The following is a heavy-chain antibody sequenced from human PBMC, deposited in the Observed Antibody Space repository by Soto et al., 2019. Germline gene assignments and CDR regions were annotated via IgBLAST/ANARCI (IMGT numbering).Heavy chain of an antibody. Sequence: GGSLRLSCAASGFTFSAYAMNWVRQAPGKGLEWVSAISGSGGSTYYADSVKGRFTISRDNSKNTLYLQMNSLRAEDTAVYYCAKARGILTGWPHCPFDYWGQGTLVTVSS. D-gene: IGHD3-9*01. J-gene: IGHJ4*02. CDR1: GFTFSAYA. CDR2: ISGSGGST. CDR3: AKARGILTGWPHCPFDY. V-gene: IGHV3-23*01.